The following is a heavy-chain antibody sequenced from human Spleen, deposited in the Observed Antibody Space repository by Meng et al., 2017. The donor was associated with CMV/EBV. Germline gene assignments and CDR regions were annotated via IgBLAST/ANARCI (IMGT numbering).Heavy chain of an antibody. CDR3: ARGSSSGADAFDI. V-gene: IGHV4-61*01. D-gene: IGHD6-13*01. CDR2: IYYSGST. CDR1: GGSVSSGSYY. J-gene: IGHJ3*02. Sequence: GSLRLSCTVSGGSVSSGSYYWSWIRQPPGKGLEWIGYIYYSGSTNYNPSLKSRVTISVDTSKNQFSLKLSSVTAADTAVYYCARGSSSGADAFDIWGQGTMVTVSS.